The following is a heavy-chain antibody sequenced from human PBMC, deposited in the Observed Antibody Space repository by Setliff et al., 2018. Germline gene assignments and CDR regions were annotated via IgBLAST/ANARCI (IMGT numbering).Heavy chain of an antibody. CDR2: INPSGTT. Sequence: PSDTLSLTCTFYGGPFSDYYWGWVRQTPGKGLEWIAEINPSGTTNYIPSLKSRLTISVDTSKRQFSLKLISVTAADTAVYYCRFWSYVYKNDYWAQGTLVTVSS. CDR3: RFWSYVYKNDY. V-gene: IGHV4-34*01. D-gene: IGHD3-16*01. CDR1: GGPFSDYY. J-gene: IGHJ4*02.